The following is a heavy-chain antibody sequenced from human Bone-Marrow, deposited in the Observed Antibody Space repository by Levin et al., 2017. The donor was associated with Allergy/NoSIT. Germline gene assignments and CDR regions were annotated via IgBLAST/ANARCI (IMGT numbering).Heavy chain of an antibody. Sequence: SETLSLTCTVSGGSISSGGYYWSWIRQHPGKGLEWIGYIYYSGSTYYNPSLKSRVTISVDTSKNQFSLKLSSVTAADTAVYYCARVVRDIVVVVAATPYDAFDIWGQGTMVTVSS. CDR2: IYYSGST. V-gene: IGHV4-31*03. CDR1: GGSISSGGYY. D-gene: IGHD2-15*01. CDR3: ARVVRDIVVVVAATPYDAFDI. J-gene: IGHJ3*02.